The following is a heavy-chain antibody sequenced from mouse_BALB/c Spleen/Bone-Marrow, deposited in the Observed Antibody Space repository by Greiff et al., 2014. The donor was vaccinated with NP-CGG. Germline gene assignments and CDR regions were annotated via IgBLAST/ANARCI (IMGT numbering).Heavy chain of an antibody. J-gene: IGHJ3*01. D-gene: IGHD3-3*01. CDR2: IRSKSNNYAT. Sequence: EVQRVESGGGLVQPKGSLKLSCAASGFTFNTYAMNWVRQAPGKGLEWVARIRSKSNNYATYCADSVKDRFTISRDDSQSMLYLQMNNLKTEDTAMYYCVRHDGDGGFAYWGQGTLVTVSA. CDR1: GFTFNTYA. CDR3: VRHDGDGGFAY. V-gene: IGHV10-1*02.